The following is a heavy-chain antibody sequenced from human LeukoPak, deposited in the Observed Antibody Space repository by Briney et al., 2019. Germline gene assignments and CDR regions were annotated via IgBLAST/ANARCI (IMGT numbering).Heavy chain of an antibody. V-gene: IGHV3-30*04. CDR2: MSYVGSNK. J-gene: IGHJ3*02. CDR3: ARLLAGSGYTRDAFDI. Sequence: GGSLRLSCAASGFTFSSYAMHWVRQAPGKGLEWVAVMSYVGSNKYYADSVKGRFTISRDNSKNTLYLQMNSLRAEDTAVYYCARLLAGSGYTRDAFDIWGQGTMVTVSS. D-gene: IGHD3-22*01. CDR1: GFTFSSYA.